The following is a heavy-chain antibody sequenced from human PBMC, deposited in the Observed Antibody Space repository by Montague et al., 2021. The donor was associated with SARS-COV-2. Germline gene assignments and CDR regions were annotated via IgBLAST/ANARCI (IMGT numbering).Heavy chain of an antibody. D-gene: IGHD5-12*01. CDR2: IYDSGXT. J-gene: IGHJ3*02. CDR1: GGSISSSNYY. Sequence: SETLSLTCTVSGGSISSSNYYWDWIRQPPGKGLEWIGSIYDSGXTXYXXXXKXRVTISVDTSKNHFSLKLSSVTAADTAVYYCARRGRKLLPVATTIGGFEMWFQVAMVTVAS. CDR3: ARRGRKLLPVATTIGGFEM. V-gene: IGHV4-39*02.